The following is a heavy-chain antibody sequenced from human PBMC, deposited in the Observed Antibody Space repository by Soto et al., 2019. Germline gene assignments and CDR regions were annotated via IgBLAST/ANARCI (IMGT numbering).Heavy chain of an antibody. V-gene: IGHV1-46*01. D-gene: IGHD3-10*02. Sequence: ASVKVSCKASGYTFTSYYMHWVRQAPGQGLEWMGIIKPSGGSTSYAQKFQGRVTMTRDTSTSTVYMELSSLRSEDTAVFYCAIFNYYVSAETRYPPRHDAFDIWGQGTMVTVSS. CDR1: GYTFTSYY. CDR3: AIFNYYVSAETRYPPRHDAFDI. J-gene: IGHJ3*02. CDR2: IKPSGGST.